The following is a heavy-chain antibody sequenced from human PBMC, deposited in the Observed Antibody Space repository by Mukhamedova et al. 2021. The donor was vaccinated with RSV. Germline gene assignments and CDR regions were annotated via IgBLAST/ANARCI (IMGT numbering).Heavy chain of an antibody. D-gene: IGHD3-22*01. Sequence: GSTFSSYAMHWVRQALGKGLEWVAVISFDGSNKYYAVSVMGRFIIPSDNFTNTLYLQMNSLRAEETAVYYCARFGSGSNLDYWG. CDR2: ISFDGSNK. J-gene: IGHJ4*01. CDR1: GSTFSSYA. V-gene: IGHV3-30-3*01. CDR3: ARFGSGSNLDY.